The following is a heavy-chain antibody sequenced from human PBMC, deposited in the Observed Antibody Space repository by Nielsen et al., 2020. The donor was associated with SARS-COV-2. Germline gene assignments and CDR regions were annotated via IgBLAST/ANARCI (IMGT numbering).Heavy chain of an antibody. CDR1: GFTVSSNY. Sequence: GESLKISCAASGFTVSSNYMSWVRQAPGKGLEWVANIKPDGSEKFYVDSVKGRFTISRDNAKNSLYLQMSSLRAEDTAVYYCARGEQLFDWGQGTLVTVSS. CDR2: IKPDGSEK. J-gene: IGHJ4*02. V-gene: IGHV3-7*03. D-gene: IGHD6-6*01. CDR3: ARGEQLFD.